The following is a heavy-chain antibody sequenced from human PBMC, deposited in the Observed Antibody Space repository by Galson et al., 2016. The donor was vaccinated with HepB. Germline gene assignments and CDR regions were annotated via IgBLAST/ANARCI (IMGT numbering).Heavy chain of an antibody. CDR1: GFTFNSYT. CDR2: ISISSSYI. J-gene: IGHJ4*02. D-gene: IGHD1-26*01. CDR3: ARGSYWLLQHGDYFDY. V-gene: IGHV3-21*01. Sequence: SLRLSCAASGFTFNSYTMNWVRQAPGKGLEWVSSISISSSYIYYADSVKGRFTISRDNDKNSLYLQMNSLRAEDTAVYYCARGSYWLLQHGDYFDYWGQGTLVTVSS.